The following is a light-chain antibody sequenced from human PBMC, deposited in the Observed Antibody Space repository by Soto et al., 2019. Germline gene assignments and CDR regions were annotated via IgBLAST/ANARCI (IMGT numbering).Light chain of an antibody. CDR3: CSYAGSYTYV. CDR1: SSDVGGYNY. J-gene: IGLJ1*01. Sequence: QSALTQARRVSGSPGQSVTISCTGTSSDVGGYNYVSWYQQHPGKAPKLMIYDVSKRPSGVPDRFSGSKSGNTASLTISGLQAEDEADYYCCSYAGSYTYVFGTGTKVTVL. V-gene: IGLV2-11*01. CDR2: DVS.